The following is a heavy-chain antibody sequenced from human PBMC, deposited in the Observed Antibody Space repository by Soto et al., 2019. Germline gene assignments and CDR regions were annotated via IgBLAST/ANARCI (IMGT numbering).Heavy chain of an antibody. Sequence: GLDLEWLALIYWNDDKRYSPSLKSRLTITKDTPKNQVVLTMTNMDPVDTATYYCAHTRITIFGVAQLDYWGQGTLVTVSS. J-gene: IGHJ4*02. V-gene: IGHV2-5*01. CDR2: IYWNDDK. D-gene: IGHD3-3*01. CDR3: AHTRITIFGVAQLDY.